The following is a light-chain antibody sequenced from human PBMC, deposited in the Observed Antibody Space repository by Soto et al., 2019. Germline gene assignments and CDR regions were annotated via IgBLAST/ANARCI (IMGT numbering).Light chain of an antibody. J-gene: IGKJ4*01. CDR1: QSITSY. CDR2: AAS. V-gene: IGKV1-39*01. Sequence: DIQMTQSPSSLSASVGDRVTITCRASQSITSYLNWYQQKPGKAPKLLIYAASSLQSGVPSRFSGSGSGTDFTLTISRLQPEDIATYYCQQSYSTPPITFGGGTKVEIK. CDR3: QQSYSTPPIT.